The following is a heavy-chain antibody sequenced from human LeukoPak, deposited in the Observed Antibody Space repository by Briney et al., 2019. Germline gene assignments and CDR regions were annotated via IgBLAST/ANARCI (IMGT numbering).Heavy chain of an antibody. CDR1: GFTFSSYW. Sequence: PGGSLRLSCAASGFTFSSYWMHWVRQAPGKGLVWVSRIYSDGSSTSYADSVKGRFTISRDNAKNTLYLQMNRLRAEDTAVYYCARGLGGYSYGSHDYWGQGTLVTVSS. CDR3: ARGLGGYSYGSHDY. J-gene: IGHJ4*02. CDR2: IYSDGSST. D-gene: IGHD5-18*01. V-gene: IGHV3-74*01.